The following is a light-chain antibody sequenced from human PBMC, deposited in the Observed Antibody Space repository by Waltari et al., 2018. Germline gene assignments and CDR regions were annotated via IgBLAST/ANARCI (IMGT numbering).Light chain of an antibody. Sequence: QSALTQPASVSGSPGKSITISCPGTSSDVGGYNYFSWYQQHPGKAPKLMIYDVSNRPSGVSNRFSGSKSGNTASLTISGLQAEDEADYYCSSYTSSSTLVFGTGTKVTVL. CDR3: SSYTSSSTLV. CDR2: DVS. V-gene: IGLV2-14*03. CDR1: SSDVGGYNY. J-gene: IGLJ1*01.